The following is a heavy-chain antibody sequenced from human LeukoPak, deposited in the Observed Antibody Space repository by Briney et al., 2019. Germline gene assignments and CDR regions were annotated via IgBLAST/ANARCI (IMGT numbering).Heavy chain of an antibody. CDR3: ARRANIAAAGTVAFDI. Sequence: GASVKVSCKASGFTFTSSAVQWVRQAPGQGLEWMGGIIPIFGTANYAQKFQGRVTITADESTSTAYMELSSLRSEDTAVYYCARRANIAAAGTVAFDIWGQGTMVTVSS. CDR1: GFTFTSSA. CDR2: IIPIFGTA. V-gene: IGHV1-69*13. D-gene: IGHD6-13*01. J-gene: IGHJ3*02.